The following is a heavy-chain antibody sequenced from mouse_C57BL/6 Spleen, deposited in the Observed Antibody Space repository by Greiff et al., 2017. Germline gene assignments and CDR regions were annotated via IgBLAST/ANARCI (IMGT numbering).Heavy chain of an antibody. Sequence: QVQLKESGAELARPGASVKLSCKASGYTFTSYGISWVKQRTGQGLEWIGEIYPRSGNTYYNEKFKGKATLTADKSSSTAYMELRSLTSEDSAVYFCAETAQATPNYYAMDYGGQGTSVTVSS. CDR1: GYTFTSYG. CDR2: IYPRSGNT. J-gene: IGHJ4*01. V-gene: IGHV1-81*01. CDR3: AETAQATPNYYAMDY. D-gene: IGHD3-2*02.